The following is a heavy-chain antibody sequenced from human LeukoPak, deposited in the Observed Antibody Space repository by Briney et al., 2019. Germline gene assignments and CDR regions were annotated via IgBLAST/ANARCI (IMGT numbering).Heavy chain of an antibody. CDR2: ITSTSAYI. D-gene: IGHD4-23*01. V-gene: IGHV3-21*01. Sequence: GGSLRLSCAGSGFTFSPFTMNWVRQAPGKGLEWVSSITSTSAYIYYADSVKGRFTISRDNAKKSLYLQMSSLRDEDTAVYYCARDYGGNSDYWGQGALDTVSS. CDR1: GFTFSPFT. CDR3: ARDYGGNSDY. J-gene: IGHJ4*02.